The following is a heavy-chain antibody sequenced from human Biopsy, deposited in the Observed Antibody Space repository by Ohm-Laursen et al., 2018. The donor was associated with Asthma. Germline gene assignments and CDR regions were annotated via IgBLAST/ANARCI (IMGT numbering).Heavy chain of an antibody. D-gene: IGHD3-10*01. CDR3: TRAVDYSHYYGIDV. V-gene: IGHV1-18*01. CDR2: ISVYNGNT. Sequence: ASVKVSCKTSGYTFNSAGITGVRQAPGQGLEWMGWISVYNGNTKVAQKPQDRVTMITDTSTSTAYMELRSLRSDDTAVYFCTRAVDYSHYYGIDVWGQGTTVTVS. CDR1: GYTFNSAG. J-gene: IGHJ6*02.